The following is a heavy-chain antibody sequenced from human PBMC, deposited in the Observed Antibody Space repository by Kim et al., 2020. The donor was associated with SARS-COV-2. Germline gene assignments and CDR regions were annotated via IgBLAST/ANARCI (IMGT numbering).Heavy chain of an antibody. CDR3: ARREYYDFWSGYLIFDY. J-gene: IGHJ4*02. Sequence: RRSRVTISVDTSKNQFALKLGSVTAADTAVYYCARREYYDFWSGYLIFDYWGQGTLVTVSS. V-gene: IGHV4-59*01. D-gene: IGHD3-3*01.